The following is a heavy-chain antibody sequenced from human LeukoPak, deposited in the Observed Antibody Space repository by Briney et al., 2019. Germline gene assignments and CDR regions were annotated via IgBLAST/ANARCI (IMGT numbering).Heavy chain of an antibody. V-gene: IGHV4-59*01. CDR2: IYYSGST. Sequence: SETLSLTCTVSGGSISSYYWSWIRQPPGKGLEWIGYIYYSGSTNYNPSLKSRVTISVDTSKNQFSLKLSSVTAADTAVYYCARGLIGWGPFDYWGQGTLVTVS. CDR1: GGSISSYY. J-gene: IGHJ4*02. D-gene: IGHD3-22*01. CDR3: ARGLIGWGPFDY.